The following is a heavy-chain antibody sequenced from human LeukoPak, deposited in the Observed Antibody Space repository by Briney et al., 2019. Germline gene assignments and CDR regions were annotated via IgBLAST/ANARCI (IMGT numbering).Heavy chain of an antibody. J-gene: IGHJ1*01. Sequence: GGSLRLSCAASGFTFSSYEMNWVRQAPGKGLEWVSYISSSGSTIYYADSVKGRFTISRDNAKNSLYLQMNSLRAEDTAVYYCARGGTLEYFQHRGQGTLVTVSS. CDR1: GFTFSSYE. CDR2: ISSSGSTI. V-gene: IGHV3-48*03. CDR3: ARGGTLEYFQH.